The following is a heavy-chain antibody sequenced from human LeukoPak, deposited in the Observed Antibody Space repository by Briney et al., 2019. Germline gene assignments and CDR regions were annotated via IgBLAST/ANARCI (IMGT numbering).Heavy chain of an antibody. V-gene: IGHV3-21*01. CDR3: ARGRSSGWYGSYFDY. Sequence: GGSLRLSCAASGFTFSGFAMSWIRQAPGKGLEWVSSISGSSSYIYYADSVKGRFTISRDNSKNTLYLQMNSLRAEDTAVYYCARGRSSGWYGSYFDYWGQGTLVTVSS. CDR1: GFTFSGFA. J-gene: IGHJ4*02. CDR2: ISGSSSYI. D-gene: IGHD6-19*01.